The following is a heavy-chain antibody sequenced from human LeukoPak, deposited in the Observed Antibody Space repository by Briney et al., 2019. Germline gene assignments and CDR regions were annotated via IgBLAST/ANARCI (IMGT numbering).Heavy chain of an antibody. CDR3: AGKGEHHLVPDY. J-gene: IGHJ4*02. V-gene: IGHV1-2*02. CDR2: INPNSGGT. CDR1: GYTFSDYY. Sequence: ASVKVSCKASGYTFSDYYMHWVRQAPGHGLEWMGWINPNSGGTNYAQKFQGRVTMTSDTSIRTASMELHSLKSDDTAAYYCAGKGEHHLVPDYWGQGTLVTVSS. D-gene: IGHD6-13*01.